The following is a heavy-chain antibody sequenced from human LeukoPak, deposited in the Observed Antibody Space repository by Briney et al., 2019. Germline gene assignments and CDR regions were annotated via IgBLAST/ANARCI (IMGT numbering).Heavy chain of an antibody. J-gene: IGHJ4*02. CDR1: GYTFTGYY. D-gene: IGHD6-13*01. CDR3: ARETQGSSWYYFDY. V-gene: IGHV1-2*02. CDR2: INPNSGGT. Sequence: ASVKVSCKASGYTFTGYYMHWVRQAPGQGLEWVGWINPNSGGTNYAQKFQGRVTMTRDTSISTAYMELSRLRSDDTAVYYCARETQGSSWYYFDYWGQGTLVTVSS.